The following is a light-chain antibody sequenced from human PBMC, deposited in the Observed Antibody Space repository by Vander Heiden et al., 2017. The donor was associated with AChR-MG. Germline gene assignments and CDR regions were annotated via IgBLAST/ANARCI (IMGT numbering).Light chain of an antibody. CDR2: AVS. Sequence: QLPQSPSSLSASVGNRATIPCRPSRGIRNDLDSSQQNPGRATKRRIHAVSSFQGGVPSSSSSSGSAAEFILTISSLQADEVVTYYCLQHNTHFPFGEGTKVEIK. CDR1: RGIRND. V-gene: IGKV1-17*01. J-gene: IGKJ2*01. CDR3: LQHNTHFP.